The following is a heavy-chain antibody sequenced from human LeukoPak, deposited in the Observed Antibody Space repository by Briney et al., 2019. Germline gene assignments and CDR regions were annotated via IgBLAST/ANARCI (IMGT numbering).Heavy chain of an antibody. D-gene: IGHD3-3*01. CDR2: ISSSSSTI. CDR3: ARAGTSLALWSASH. V-gene: IGHV3-48*01. Sequence: PGGSLRLSCAASGFTFSSYSMNWVRQAPGKGLEWVSYISSSSSTICYADSVKGRFTISRDNAKNSLYLQMNSLRAEDTAVYYCARAGTSLALWSASHWGQGTLVTVSS. CDR1: GFTFSSYS. J-gene: IGHJ4*02.